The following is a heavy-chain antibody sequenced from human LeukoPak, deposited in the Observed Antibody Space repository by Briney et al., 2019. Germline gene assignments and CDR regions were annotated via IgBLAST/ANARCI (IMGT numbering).Heavy chain of an antibody. D-gene: IGHD6-19*01. CDR3: ARASSDSNGWYEFDY. Sequence: GGSLRLSCAASGFTVSSNYMSWVRQAPGKGLEWVSVIYSGGTTYYADSVKGRFTISRDNSKNTLYLQMNSLRAEDTAVYYCARASSDSNGWYEFDYWGQGTLVTVSS. J-gene: IGHJ4*02. V-gene: IGHV3-53*01. CDR2: IYSGGTT. CDR1: GFTVSSNY.